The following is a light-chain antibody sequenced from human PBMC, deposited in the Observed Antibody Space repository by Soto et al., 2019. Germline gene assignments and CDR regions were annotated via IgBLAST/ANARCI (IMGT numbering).Light chain of an antibody. CDR2: GKN. Sequence: QSVLTQPPSVSGAPGQRVTISCTGSRSNIGAGYDVHWYQPLPGTAPKLLIYGKNNRPSGVPDRFSASKSGTSASLAITGLQAEDEADYYCQSYDSSLSGWVFGGGTKLTVL. CDR3: QSYDSSLSGWV. V-gene: IGLV1-40*01. CDR1: RSNIGAGYD. J-gene: IGLJ3*02.